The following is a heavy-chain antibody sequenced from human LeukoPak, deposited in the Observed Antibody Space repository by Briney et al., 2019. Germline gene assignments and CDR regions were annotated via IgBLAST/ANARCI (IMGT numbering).Heavy chain of an antibody. D-gene: IGHD3-10*01. CDR3: ARTCHGSGRYYDR. CDR1: GGSISSGDYY. J-gene: IGHJ4*02. CDR2: IYYSGRT. V-gene: IGHV4-31*03. Sequence: PSETLSLTCTVSGGSISSGDYYWGWIRQLPGKGLEWIGYIYYSGRTYYNPSLKSRLTISIDTSKNQFSLNLKSVTAADTAVYYCARTCHGSGRYYDRWGQGTLVTVSS.